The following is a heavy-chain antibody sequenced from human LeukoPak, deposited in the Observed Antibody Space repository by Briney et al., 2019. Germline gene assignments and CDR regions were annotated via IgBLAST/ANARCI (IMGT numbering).Heavy chain of an antibody. CDR1: GFTFSSYG. CDR2: ISYDGSNR. J-gene: IGHJ4*02. Sequence: GRSLRLSCATSGFTFSSYGMHWVRQAPGKGLEWVAVISYDGSNRFYADSVKGRFTISRDNSKNTLTLQMNSLRVEDTALYYCASQYYDDSSGADYWGQGTLVTVSS. CDR3: ASQYYDDSSGADY. V-gene: IGHV3-30*03. D-gene: IGHD3-22*01.